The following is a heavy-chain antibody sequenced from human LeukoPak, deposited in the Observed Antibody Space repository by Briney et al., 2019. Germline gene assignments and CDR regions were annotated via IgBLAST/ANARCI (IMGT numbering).Heavy chain of an antibody. J-gene: IGHJ4*02. CDR2: ISAYNGNT. D-gene: IGHD1-26*01. V-gene: IGHV1-18*01. CDR1: RGTFSSYT. Sequence: PMASVKVSCKASRGTFSSYTISWVRQAPGQGLEWMGWISAYNGNTNYAQKLQGRVTMTTDTSTSTAYMELRSLRSDDTAVYYCARVSPGGSYGRVFDYWGQGTLVTVSS. CDR3: ARVSPGGSYGRVFDY.